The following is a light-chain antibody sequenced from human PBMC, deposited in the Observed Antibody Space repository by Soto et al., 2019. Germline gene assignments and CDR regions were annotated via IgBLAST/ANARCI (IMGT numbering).Light chain of an antibody. Sequence: DTQITQSPSSLSASVGDRVTIACQASQSISSYLNWYHQKPGKAPKLLIYAASSLQSGVPSRFSGSGSGTDFTLTISSLQPEDVATYYCQQSYSTTITCGQGTRLEIK. J-gene: IGKJ5*01. CDR1: QSISSY. CDR2: AAS. V-gene: IGKV1-39*01. CDR3: QQSYSTTIT.